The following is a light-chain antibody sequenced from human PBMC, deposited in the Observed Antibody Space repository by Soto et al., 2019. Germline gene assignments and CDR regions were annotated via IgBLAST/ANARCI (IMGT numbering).Light chain of an antibody. CDR2: MVS. CDR3: MQGTHWPWT. CDR1: QILVYTDGNIY. J-gene: IGKJ1*01. V-gene: IGKV2-30*01. Sequence: DVVMTQSPLSLPVTLGQPASISCKSSQILVYTDGNIYLNWFHQRPGQSPRRLIYMVSNRDSGVPDRFSGSGSGTDFTLKISRVEAEEVGVYYCMQGTHWPWTVGRGTMVEIK.